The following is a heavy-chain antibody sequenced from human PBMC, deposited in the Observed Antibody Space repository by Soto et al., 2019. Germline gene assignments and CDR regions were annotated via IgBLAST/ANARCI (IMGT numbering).Heavy chain of an antibody. CDR3: ARGGRDGYNYYFDY. Sequence: GASVKVSCKASGGTFSSCAISWVRQAPGQGLEWMGGIIPIFGTANYAQKFQGRVTITADESTSTAYMELSSLRSEDTAVYYCARGGRDGYNYYFDYWGQGTLVTVSS. CDR2: IIPIFGTA. D-gene: IGHD5-12*01. CDR1: GGTFSSCA. V-gene: IGHV1-69*13. J-gene: IGHJ4*02.